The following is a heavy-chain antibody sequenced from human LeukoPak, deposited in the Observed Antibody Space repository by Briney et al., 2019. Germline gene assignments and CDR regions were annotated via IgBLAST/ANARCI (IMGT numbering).Heavy chain of an antibody. CDR2: IYPGDSDT. CDR3: ARQAGYYYDSSGPLDY. CDR1: GYSFTSYW. Sequence: GESLKISCTGSGYSFTSYWIGWVRQMPGKGLEWMGIIYPGDSDTRYSPSFQGQVTISADKSISTAYLQWSSLKASDTAMYYCARQAGYYYDSSGPLDYWGQGTLVTVSS. V-gene: IGHV5-51*01. D-gene: IGHD3-22*01. J-gene: IGHJ4*02.